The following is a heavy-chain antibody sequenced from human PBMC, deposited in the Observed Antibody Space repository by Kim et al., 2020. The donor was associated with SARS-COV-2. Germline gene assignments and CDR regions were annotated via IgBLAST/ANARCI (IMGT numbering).Heavy chain of an antibody. CDR2: ISGSSSHI. Sequence: GGSLRLSCTASGFTFSYYDMNWVRQAPGKGLEWVSSISGSSSHIYYADSLEGRFTIARDNAKNSLYLQMNSLRADDTAIYYCARVAPPQRNSAMDVWGQG. J-gene: IGHJ6*02. V-gene: IGHV3-21*01. CDR3: ARVAPPQRNSAMDV. D-gene: IGHD3-3*02. CDR1: GFTFSYYD.